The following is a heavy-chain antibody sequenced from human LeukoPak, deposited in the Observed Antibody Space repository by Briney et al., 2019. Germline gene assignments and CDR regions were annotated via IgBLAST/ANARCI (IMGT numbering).Heavy chain of an antibody. CDR2: IYYSGST. J-gene: IGHJ6*03. CDR1: GGSISSGDYY. Sequence: SETLSLTCTVSGGSISSGDYYWSWIRQPPGKGLEWIGYIYYSGSTYYNPSLKSRVTISVDTSKNQFSLKLSSVTAADTAVYYCARDLYGHSNDFWSADSPYYYYMDVWGKGTTVTVSS. CDR3: ARDLYGHSNDFWSADSPYYYYMDV. V-gene: IGHV4-30-4*08. D-gene: IGHD3-3*01.